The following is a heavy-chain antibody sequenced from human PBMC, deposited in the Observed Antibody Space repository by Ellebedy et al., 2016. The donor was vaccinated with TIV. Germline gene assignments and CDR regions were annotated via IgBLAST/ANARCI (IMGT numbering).Heavy chain of an antibody. CDR1: GLTFSGYA. J-gene: IGHJ4*02. CDR3: ARDLYSGEYDVFDY. V-gene: IGHV3-30-3*01. Sequence: GESLKISCAVSGLTFSGYAMQWVRQAPGKGLEWVAVISHDGSMKEYADSVKGRFTISRDNSKSTLYLQMDSLRAEDTAVYYCARDLYSGEYDVFDYWGQGTLVTVSS. CDR2: ISHDGSMK. D-gene: IGHD4-17*01.